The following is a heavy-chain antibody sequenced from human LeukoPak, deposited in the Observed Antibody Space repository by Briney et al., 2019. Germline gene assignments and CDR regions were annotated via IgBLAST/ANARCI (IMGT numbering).Heavy chain of an antibody. CDR2: ISSSSSYI. D-gene: IGHD2-15*01. CDR3: AREYCSGGSCSGWDY. CDR1: GFAFSSST. J-gene: IGHJ4*02. V-gene: IGHV3-21*01. Sequence: GGSLRLSCAASGFAFSSSTMNWVRQAPGKGLEWVSSISSSSSYIYYADSVKGRFTISRDNAKNSLYLQMNSLRAEDTAVYYCAREYCSGGSCSGWDYWGQGTLVTVSS.